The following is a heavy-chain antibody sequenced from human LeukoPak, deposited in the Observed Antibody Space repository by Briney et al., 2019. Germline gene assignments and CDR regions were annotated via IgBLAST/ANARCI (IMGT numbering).Heavy chain of an antibody. CDR1: RFTFSSYA. D-gene: IGHD6-19*01. V-gene: IGHV3-23*01. J-gene: IGHJ4*02. Sequence: GGSLRLSCAASRFTFSSYAMSWVRQAPGKGLEWVSGISSSGGTTYYTDSVKGGFTISRDNSKNTLYLQMNSLRAEDTAVYYCAARAVAGTPYYFDYWGQGTLVTVSS. CDR3: AARAVAGTPYYFDY. CDR2: ISSSGGTT.